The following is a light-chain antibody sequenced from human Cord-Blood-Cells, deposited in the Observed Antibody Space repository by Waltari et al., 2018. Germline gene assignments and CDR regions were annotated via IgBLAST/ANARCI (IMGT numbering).Light chain of an antibody. CDR2: EGS. V-gene: IGLV2-23*01. Sequence: QSALTQPASVSGSPGQPITISGTGTSSDVGRYNLFSWYQQHPGKAPKLMIYEGSKRPSGVSNRFSGSKSGNTASLTISGLQAEDEADYYCCSYAGSSTYWVFGGGTKLTVL. CDR1: SSDVGRYNL. J-gene: IGLJ3*02. CDR3: CSYAGSSTYWV.